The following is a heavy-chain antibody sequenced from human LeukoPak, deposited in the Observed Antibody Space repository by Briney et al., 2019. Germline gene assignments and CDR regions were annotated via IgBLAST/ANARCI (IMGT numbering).Heavy chain of an antibody. CDR3: AHSHYYAKEENWFDP. D-gene: IGHD3-10*01. CDR2: IYWDDDK. Sequence: SGPTLVKPTQTLTLTCTFSGFSLSTSGVGVGWIRQPPGMALEWLALIYWDDDKRYSPSLKSRLTITKDTSKNQVVLTMTNMDPVDTATYYCAHSHYYAKEENWFDPWGQGTLVTVSS. V-gene: IGHV2-5*02. J-gene: IGHJ5*02. CDR1: GFSLSTSGVG.